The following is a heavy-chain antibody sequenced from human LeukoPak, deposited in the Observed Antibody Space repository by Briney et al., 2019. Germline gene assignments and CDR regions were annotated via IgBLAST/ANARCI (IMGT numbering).Heavy chain of an antibody. V-gene: IGHV4-59*01. J-gene: IGHJ6*02. CDR3: ARETYYYGMDV. Sequence: SETLSLTCSVSGGSISSDYWCWVRQPPGKGLEWIAYIYYSGSTIYNPSLKSRVTISVDTSKNQFSLRLSSVTAADTAVYYCARETYYYGMDVWGQGTTVTVSS. CDR2: IYYSGST. CDR1: GGSISSDY.